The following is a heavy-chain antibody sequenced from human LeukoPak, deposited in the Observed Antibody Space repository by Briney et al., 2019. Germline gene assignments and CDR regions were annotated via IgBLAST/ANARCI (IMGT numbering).Heavy chain of an antibody. CDR1: GFTLGISW. J-gene: IGHJ4*02. V-gene: IGHV3-7*01. D-gene: IGHD4-17*01. Sequence: GGSLRLSCAASGFTLGISWMTWVRQAPGKGLEWVASLREDGSEKTYVDSVKGRFTISRDDAKDLLYLDMNSLRAEDTAVYYCARGHTAVTRHFDFWGQGTLVTVSS. CDR2: LREDGSEK. CDR3: ARGHTAVTRHFDF.